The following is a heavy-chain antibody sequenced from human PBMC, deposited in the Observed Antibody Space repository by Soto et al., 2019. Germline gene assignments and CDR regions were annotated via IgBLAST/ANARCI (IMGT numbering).Heavy chain of an antibody. V-gene: IGHV3-21*01. J-gene: IGHJ4*03. Sequence: GGSLRLSCAASGFPFSVYSMNWVRQAPGKGLEWVSSITTTGSNTYYKDSVQGRFTISRDNAKNSLFLHMDSLRAEDTAIYYCARDKNWSVDYWGPGTTVTVSS. CDR3: ARDKNWSVDY. CDR2: ITTTGSNT. D-gene: IGHD1-1*01. CDR1: GFPFSVYS.